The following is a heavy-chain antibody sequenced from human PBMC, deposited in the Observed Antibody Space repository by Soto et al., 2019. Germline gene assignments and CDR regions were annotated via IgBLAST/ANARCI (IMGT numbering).Heavy chain of an antibody. V-gene: IGHV3-23*01. CDR3: ANDPPHEPSSYSSGPKFDF. CDR2: IGASGDVT. CDR1: GFTFSNSI. D-gene: IGHD6-19*01. J-gene: IGHJ4*02. Sequence: HPGGSLSLSCVVSGFTFSNSIMSWVRQAPGKGLEWFSVIGASGDVTYYADSVKGRFIISRDNSKNTLYLHMNSLRAEDTAVYYCANDPPHEPSSYSSGPKFDFWGQGTLVTVSS.